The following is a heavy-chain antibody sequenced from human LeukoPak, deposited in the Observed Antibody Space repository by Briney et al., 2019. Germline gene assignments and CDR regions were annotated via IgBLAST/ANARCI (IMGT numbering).Heavy chain of an antibody. D-gene: IGHD3-3*01. J-gene: IGHJ6*02. CDR2: IIPIFGIA. CDR1: GGTFSSYA. V-gene: IGHV1-69*04. Sequence: SVKVSCKASGGTFSSYAISWVRQAPGQGLEWMGRIIPIFGIANYAQKFQGRVTITADKSTSTAYTELSSLRSEDTAVYYCARPTWSGYDYYYYGMDVWGQGTTVTVSS. CDR3: ARPTWSGYDYYYYGMDV.